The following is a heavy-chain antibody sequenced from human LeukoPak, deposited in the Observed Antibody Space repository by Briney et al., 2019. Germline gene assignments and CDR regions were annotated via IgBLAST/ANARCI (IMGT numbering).Heavy chain of an antibody. CDR1: GYTFTAYS. J-gene: IGHJ3*02. CDR2: INPNSGGT. CDR3: ARDLDYYGSGSFFNI. V-gene: IGHV1-2*02. Sequence: SSVKVSCKASGYTFTAYSMHWVRQAPGQGLELMGWINPNSGGTNYAQNFQGRVTMTRDTSITTAYMEMSRLRSDDTAVYYCARDLDYYGSGSFFNIWGQGTMVTVSS. D-gene: IGHD3-10*01.